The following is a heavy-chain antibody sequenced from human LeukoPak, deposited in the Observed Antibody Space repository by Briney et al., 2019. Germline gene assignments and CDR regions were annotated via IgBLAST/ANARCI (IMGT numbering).Heavy chain of an antibody. CDR3: AKDASPMVRGDYFDY. D-gene: IGHD3-10*01. CDR2: ISYDGSNK. CDR1: GFTFSSYA. J-gene: IGHJ4*02. Sequence: GRSLRLSCAASGFTFSSYAMHWVRQAPGKGLEWVAVISYDGSNKYYADSVKGRFTISRDNSKNTLYLQMNSLRAEDTAVYYCAKDASPMVRGDYFDYWGQGTLVTVSS. V-gene: IGHV3-30-3*01.